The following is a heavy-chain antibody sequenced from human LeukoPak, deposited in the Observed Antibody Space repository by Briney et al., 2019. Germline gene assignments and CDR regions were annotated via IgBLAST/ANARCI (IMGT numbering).Heavy chain of an antibody. CDR1: GFTFSSYS. Sequence: GGSLRLSCAASGFTFSSYSMNWVRQAPGKGLEWVSYISSSSSTIYCADSVKGRFTISRDNAKNSLYLQMNSLRAEDTAVYYCIVFGDSNHWGQGTLVTVSS. V-gene: IGHV3-48*01. J-gene: IGHJ5*02. D-gene: IGHD4-17*01. CDR2: ISSSSSTI. CDR3: IVFGDSNH.